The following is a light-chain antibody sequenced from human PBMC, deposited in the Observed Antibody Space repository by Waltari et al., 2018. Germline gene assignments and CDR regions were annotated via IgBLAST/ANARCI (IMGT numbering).Light chain of an antibody. V-gene: IGLV2-14*01. CDR3: NSYTRSKTWV. J-gene: IGLJ3*02. CDR1: SRDIGNYNY. CDR2: EVD. Sequence: QSALTQPASVSGSPGQSITISCTGTSRDIGNYNYVSWYQQFPGKVPKPMIYEVDKRPSGVSNRFSGSKSGNTASLTISGLQAEDEAHYYCNSYTRSKTWVFGGGTDLTVL.